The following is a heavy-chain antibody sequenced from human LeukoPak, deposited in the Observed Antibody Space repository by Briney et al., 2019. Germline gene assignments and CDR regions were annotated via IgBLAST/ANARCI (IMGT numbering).Heavy chain of an antibody. D-gene: IGHD4-23*01. CDR2: ISPDGSTT. V-gene: IGHV3-74*01. J-gene: IGHJ4*02. CDR3: AKDWSYGGNSWKYFGS. CDR1: GFTFSSYW. Sequence: GGSLRLSCAASGFTFSSYWMHWVRQAPGKGLVWVSRISPDGSTTGHADSVKGRFTLSRDNAKSTLYLQMSSLRAEDTAFYYCAKDWSYGGNSWKYFGSWGQGILVTVSS.